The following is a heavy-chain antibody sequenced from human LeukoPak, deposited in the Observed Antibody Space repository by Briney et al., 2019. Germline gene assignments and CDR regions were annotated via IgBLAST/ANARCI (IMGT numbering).Heavy chain of an antibody. Sequence: PGGSLRLSCAASGFTFSIAWMSWVRQAPEKGLEWVGRIKSKSDGGTTEYGAPVKGRFTISRDDSKNTLYLKMDSLKTEDTAVYYCATISGYTSGPFEDWGQGTLVTVSS. J-gene: IGHJ4*02. D-gene: IGHD6-19*01. CDR3: ATISGYTSGPFED. V-gene: IGHV3-15*01. CDR1: GFTFSIAW. CDR2: IKSKSDGGTT.